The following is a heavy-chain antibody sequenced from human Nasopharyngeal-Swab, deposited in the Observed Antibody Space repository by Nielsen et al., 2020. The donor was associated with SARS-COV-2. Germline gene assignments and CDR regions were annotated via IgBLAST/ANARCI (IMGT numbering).Heavy chain of an antibody. CDR2: IWFDGSNK. Sequence: GESLKISCVASGFTFSNYGMHWVRQAPGKGLEWVAVIWFDGSNKYYADSVKGRFTISRDNSKNTLYLQMNSLRAEDTTVYYCARDSTSTTSFMDVWGQGTTVTVSS. J-gene: IGHJ6*02. V-gene: IGHV3-33*08. CDR1: GFTFSNYG. D-gene: IGHD2/OR15-2a*01. CDR3: ARDSTSTTSFMDV.